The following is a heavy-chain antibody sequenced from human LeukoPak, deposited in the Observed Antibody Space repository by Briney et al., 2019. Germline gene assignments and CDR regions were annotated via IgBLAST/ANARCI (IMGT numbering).Heavy chain of an antibody. Sequence: PVASVTVSCKASGYTFTSHYMHWVRQAPGQGLEWMGIINPSAGSTNYAQKFQGRVTITRDTSTSTVYMELSSLRSEATAMYYCASTSGSYFEYWGQGTLVTVSS. CDR1: GYTFTSHY. CDR2: INPSAGST. D-gene: IGHD1-26*01. J-gene: IGHJ4*02. CDR3: ASTSGSYFEY. V-gene: IGHV1-46*01.